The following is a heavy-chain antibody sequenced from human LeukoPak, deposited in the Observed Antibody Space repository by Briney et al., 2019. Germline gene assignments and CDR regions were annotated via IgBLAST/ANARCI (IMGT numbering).Heavy chain of an antibody. J-gene: IGHJ5*02. D-gene: IGHD6-6*01. CDR3: SRTHSYSSSSLPFPGNWFDP. CDR1: GGTFSSYA. CDR2: IIPIFGTA. V-gene: IGHV1-69*05. Sequence: ASVKVSCKASGGTFSSYAISWVRQAPGQGLEWMGGIIPIFGTANYAQKFQGRVTITTEESTSTAYMELSSLRSEDTAVYYCSRTHSYSSSSLPFPGNWFDPWGQGTLVTVSS.